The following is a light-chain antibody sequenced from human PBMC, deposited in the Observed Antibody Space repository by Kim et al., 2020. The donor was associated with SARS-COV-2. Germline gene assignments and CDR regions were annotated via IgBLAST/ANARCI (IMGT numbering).Light chain of an antibody. CDR2: GNS. CDR1: SSNSGAGYD. CDR3: QSYDNSLSGYYV. Sequence: VTISCTGNSSNSGAGYDVNWYQQLPGTAPKLLIYGNSRRPSGVPDRFSGSKSGTSASLAITGLQAEDEADYYCQSYDNSLSGYYVFGTGTKVTVL. V-gene: IGLV1-40*01. J-gene: IGLJ1*01.